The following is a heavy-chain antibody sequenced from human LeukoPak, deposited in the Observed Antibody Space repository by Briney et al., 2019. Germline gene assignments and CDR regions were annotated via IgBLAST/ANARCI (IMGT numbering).Heavy chain of an antibody. Sequence: GGSLRLSCAASGFTVSSNYMSWVRQAPGEGLEWVSVIYSGGSTYYADSVKGRFTISRDNSKNTLYLQMNSLRAEDTAVYYCARDPTYYYDSSGYYFDYWGQGTLVTVSS. J-gene: IGHJ4*02. CDR1: GFTVSSNY. CDR3: ARDPTYYYDSSGYYFDY. V-gene: IGHV3-66*01. CDR2: IYSGGST. D-gene: IGHD3-22*01.